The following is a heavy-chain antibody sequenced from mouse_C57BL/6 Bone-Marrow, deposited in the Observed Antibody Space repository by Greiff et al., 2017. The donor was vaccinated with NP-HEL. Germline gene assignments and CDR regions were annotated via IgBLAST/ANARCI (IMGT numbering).Heavy chain of an antibody. D-gene: IGHD2-2*01. CDR2: IYPGGGYT. J-gene: IGHJ4*01. CDR3: ARRLWLRHYAMDY. CDR1: GYTFTNYW. V-gene: IGHV1-63*01. Sequence: VQGVESGAVLVRPGTSVKMSCKASGYTFTNYWIGWAKQRPGHGLEWIGDIYPGGGYTNYNEKFKGKATLTADKSSSTAYMQFSSLTSEDSAIYYCARRLWLRHYAMDYWGQGTSVTVSS.